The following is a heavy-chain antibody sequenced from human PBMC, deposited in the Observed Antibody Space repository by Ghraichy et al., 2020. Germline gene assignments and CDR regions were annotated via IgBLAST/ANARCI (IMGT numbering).Heavy chain of an antibody. CDR1: GYTFTGYY. CDR2: INPNSGGT. D-gene: IGHD3-10*01. Sequence: ASVKVSCKASGYTFTGYYMHWVRQAPGQGLEWMGWINPNSGGTNYAQKFQGWVTMTRDTSISTAYMELSRLRSDDTAVYYCARSWYPFYGSGRDYYGMDVWGQGTTVTVSS. V-gene: IGHV1-2*04. J-gene: IGHJ6*02. CDR3: ARSWYPFYGSGRDYYGMDV.